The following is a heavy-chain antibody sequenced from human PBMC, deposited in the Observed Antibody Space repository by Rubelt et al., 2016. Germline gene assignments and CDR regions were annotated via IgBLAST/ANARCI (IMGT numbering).Heavy chain of an antibody. J-gene: IGHJ4*02. CDR3: ARRVTSGWLQNDC. CDR1: GYAFTRYP. V-gene: IGHV1-18*01. Sequence: QVQLVQSGSELKKPGASVKVSCKASGYAFTRYPMNWVRQAPGQGLEWLGWISVYNGHTNYAQKLQGRVTMTTDTSTTAASMELKNLRSDDTAMYYCARRVTSGWLQNDCWGQGTRVTVSS. D-gene: IGHD6-19*01. CDR2: ISVYNGHT.